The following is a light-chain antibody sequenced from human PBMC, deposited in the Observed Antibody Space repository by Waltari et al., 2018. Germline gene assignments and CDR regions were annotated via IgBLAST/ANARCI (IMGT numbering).Light chain of an antibody. V-gene: IGKV3-15*01. CDR3: QKYNNLPFA. J-gene: IGKJ2*01. CDR2: AAS. CDR1: QRISSN. Sequence: EIVMTQSPATLSWSPGERATLSCRASQRISSNLAWYQQKPGQAPRLLIYAASTRATGIPARFSGSGSGTEFTLTISRLQPEDFAIYYCQKYNNLPFAFGQGTKLEVK.